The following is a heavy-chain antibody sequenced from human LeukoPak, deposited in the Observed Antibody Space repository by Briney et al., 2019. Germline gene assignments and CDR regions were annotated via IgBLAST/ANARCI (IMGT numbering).Heavy chain of an antibody. CDR1: GGYIRGYH. J-gene: IGHJ3*02. CDR2: IYYDGRT. CDR3: ARGYYAFDI. Sequence: SETLSLTCSVSGGYIRGYHWSWLRQPPGKGLEWIGYIYYDGRTNYNPSLKSRVTISVDTSKNQFSLKLSSVTAADTAVYYCARGYYAFDIWGQGTMVTVSS. D-gene: IGHD1-1*01. V-gene: IGHV4-59*01.